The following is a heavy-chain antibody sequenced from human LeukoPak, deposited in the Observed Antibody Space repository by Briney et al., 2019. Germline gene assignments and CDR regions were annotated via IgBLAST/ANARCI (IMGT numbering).Heavy chain of an antibody. CDR1: GFTFSSYG. V-gene: IGHV3-30*03. J-gene: IGHJ6*03. CDR3: ARDSAPYYYYMDV. Sequence: GRSLRLSCAASGFTFSSYGMHWVRQAPGKGLEWVAVISYDGSNKYYADSVKGRFTISRDNPKNTLYLQMNSLRAEDTAVYYCARDSAPYYYYMDVWGKGTTVTVSS. D-gene: IGHD1-26*01. CDR2: ISYDGSNK.